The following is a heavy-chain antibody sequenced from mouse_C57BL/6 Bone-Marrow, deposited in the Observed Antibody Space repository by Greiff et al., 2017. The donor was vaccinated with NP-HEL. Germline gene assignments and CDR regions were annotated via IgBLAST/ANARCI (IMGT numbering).Heavy chain of an antibody. D-gene: IGHD1-1*01. CDR1: GYTFTSYW. CDR3: GGGSYFDY. V-gene: IGHV1-59*01. Sequence: QVQLKQPGAELVRPGTSVKLSCKASGYTFTSYWMHWVKQRPGQGLEWIGVIDPSDSYTNYNQKFKGKATLTVDTSSSTAYMQLSSLTSEDSAVYYCGGGSYFDYWGQGTTLTVSS. J-gene: IGHJ2*01. CDR2: IDPSDSYT.